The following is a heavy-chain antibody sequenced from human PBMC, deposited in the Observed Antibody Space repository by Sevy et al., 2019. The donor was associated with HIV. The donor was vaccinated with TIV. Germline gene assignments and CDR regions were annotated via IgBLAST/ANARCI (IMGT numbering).Heavy chain of an antibody. CDR2: IKRDGSEK. J-gene: IGHJ6*02. Sequence: GGSLRLSCAASGFTFGDFWMTWVRQAPGKGLEWVANIKRDGSEKYYVPSVKGRFTIFRDNAKSSLYLQMKSLGAEDTAVYYCARDCNSNTCLWGLDVWGQGTTVTVSS. CDR1: GFTFGDFW. CDR3: ARDCNSNTCLWGLDV. V-gene: IGHV3-7*03. D-gene: IGHD2-2*01.